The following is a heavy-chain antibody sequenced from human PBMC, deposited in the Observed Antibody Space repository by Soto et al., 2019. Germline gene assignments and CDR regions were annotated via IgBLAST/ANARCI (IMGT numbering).Heavy chain of an antibody. D-gene: IGHD6-25*01. CDR3: ARLGSIAALYYGMDV. CDR2: IYLGDSDT. CDR1: GYSFTSYW. Sequence: GESLKISCKGSGYSFTSYWIGWVRQMPGKGLEWMGIIYLGDSDTRYSPSFQGQVTISADKSISTAYLQWSSLKASDTAMYYCARLGSIAALYYGMDVWGQGTTVTVSS. V-gene: IGHV5-51*01. J-gene: IGHJ6*02.